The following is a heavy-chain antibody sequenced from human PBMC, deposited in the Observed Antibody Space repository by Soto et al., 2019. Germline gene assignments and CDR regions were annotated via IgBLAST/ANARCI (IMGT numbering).Heavy chain of an antibody. V-gene: IGHV2-5*01. Sequence: QITLKESGRTLVKPTQTLTLTCTFSGFSLSTYAVGVGWIRQPPGKALEWVALIYWNDEKRSRASLNSRLTIAKEESKNHVVLTMTNMDPVDTGTYYCAQCLGAGNSCYFDYWGQGALVTVSS. CDR2: IYWNDEK. CDR3: AQCLGAGNSCYFDY. CDR1: GFSLSTYAVG. J-gene: IGHJ4*02. D-gene: IGHD6-13*01.